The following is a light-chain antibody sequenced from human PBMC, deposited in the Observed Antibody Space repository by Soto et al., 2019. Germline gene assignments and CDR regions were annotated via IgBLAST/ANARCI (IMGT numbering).Light chain of an antibody. J-gene: IGLJ2*01. Sequence: QSVLTQPPSASGSLGQSVTISCTGTGSDVGGYNYVSWHQQHPGKAPKVMIYEVTKRPPGVPDRFSGSKSGNTASLTVSGLQAEDEADYYCSSFAGGGNPVLLGGGTKLTVL. CDR2: EVT. CDR3: SSFAGGGNPVL. CDR1: GSDVGGYNY. V-gene: IGLV2-8*01.